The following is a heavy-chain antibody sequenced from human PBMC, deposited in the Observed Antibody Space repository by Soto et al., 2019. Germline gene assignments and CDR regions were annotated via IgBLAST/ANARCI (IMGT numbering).Heavy chain of an antibody. CDR2: ISGSGGSA. CDR3: AKGGLYISSSWYEGY. D-gene: IGHD6-13*01. V-gene: IGHV3-23*01. J-gene: IGHJ4*02. CDR1: GFTFSNYA. Sequence: GGSLRLSCAASGFTFSNYAMSWVRQAPGKGLEWVSSISGSGGSAYNADSVRGRFTISRDNSKNTPYLQMNSLRAEDTAVYYCAKGGLYISSSWYEGYWGQGTLVTVSS.